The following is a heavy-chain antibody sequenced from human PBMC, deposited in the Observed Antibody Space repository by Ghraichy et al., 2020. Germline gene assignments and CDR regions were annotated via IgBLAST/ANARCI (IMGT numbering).Heavy chain of an antibody. Sequence: GGSLRLSCAASGFIFSDYALNWVRQAPGKGLEWVSSIRSSSGTTYYADSVKGRFTISRDNSKNSLYLQMSSLRDEDTAVYYCARDDQSIIRGLTPTTLSSSGTGAPAVVPLASASARTPFRPVSW. D-gene: IGHD1-1*01. CDR3: ARDDQSIIRGLTPTTLSSSGTGAPAVVPLASASARTPFRPVS. CDR1: GFIFSDYA. V-gene: IGHV3-48*02. J-gene: IGHJ5*01. CDR2: IRSSSGTT.